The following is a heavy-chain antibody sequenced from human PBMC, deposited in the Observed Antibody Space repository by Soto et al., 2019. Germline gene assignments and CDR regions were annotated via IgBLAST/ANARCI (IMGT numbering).Heavy chain of an antibody. J-gene: IGHJ4*02. CDR3: ARDPSRPYYDILTGYYYL. CDR1: GFTFSDYY. Sequence: QVQLVESGGGLVKPGGSLRLSCAASGFTFSDYYMSWIRQAPGKGLEWVSYISSSGSTIYYADSVKGRFTISRDNAKNSLYLQMNSRRAEDTAVYYCARDPSRPYYDILTGYYYLGGQGTLVTVSS. V-gene: IGHV3-11*01. D-gene: IGHD3-9*01. CDR2: ISSSGSTI.